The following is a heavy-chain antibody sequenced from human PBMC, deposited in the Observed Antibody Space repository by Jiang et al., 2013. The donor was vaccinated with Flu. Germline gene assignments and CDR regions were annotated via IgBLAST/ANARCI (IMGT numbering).Heavy chain of an antibody. V-gene: IGHV4-4*09. CDR3: AGGGDSRTLHNGWFDP. D-gene: IGHD3-10*01. CDR2: IYTSGDT. Sequence: PGLVKPSETLTLICSVSGGPFSSSSWSWIRQPPGKGPEWIGSIYTSGDTNYQSSLKSRVSISVDTSKKHFSLRLTSVNAADTAVYYCAGGGDSRTLHNGWFDPWGQGTLVTVSS. J-gene: IGHJ5*02. CDR1: GGPFSSSS.